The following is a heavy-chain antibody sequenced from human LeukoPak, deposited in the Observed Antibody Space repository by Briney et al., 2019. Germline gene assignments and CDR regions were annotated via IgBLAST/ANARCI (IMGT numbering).Heavy chain of an antibody. V-gene: IGHV1-2*06. CDR3: AVPNCGGDCYSRFYWFDP. Sequence: ASVKVSCKASGYTFTSYGISWVRQAPGQGLEWMGRINPNSGGTNYAQKFQGRVTMTRDTSISTAYMELSRLRSDDTAVYYCAVPNCGGDCYSRFYWFDPWGQGTLVTVSS. CDR1: GYTFTSYG. D-gene: IGHD2-21*02. CDR2: INPNSGGT. J-gene: IGHJ5*02.